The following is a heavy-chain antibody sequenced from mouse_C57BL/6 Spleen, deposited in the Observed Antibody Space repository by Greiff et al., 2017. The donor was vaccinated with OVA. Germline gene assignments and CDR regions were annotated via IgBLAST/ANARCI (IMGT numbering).Heavy chain of an antibody. CDR3: ARVNYSSSSYGYFDV. J-gene: IGHJ1*03. CDR1: GYSITSGYY. Sequence: DVQLQESGPGLVKPSQSLSLTCSVTGYSITSGYYWNWIRQFPGNKLEWMGYISYDGSNNYNPSLQNRISITRDTSKNQFFLKLNSVTTKDTATYYCARVNYSSSSYGYFDVWGTGTTVTVSS. CDR2: ISYDGSN. D-gene: IGHD1-1*01. V-gene: IGHV3-6*01.